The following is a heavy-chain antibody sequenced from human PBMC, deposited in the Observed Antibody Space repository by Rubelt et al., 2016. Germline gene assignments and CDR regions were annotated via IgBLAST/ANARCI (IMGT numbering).Heavy chain of an antibody. D-gene: IGHD3-3*01. J-gene: IGHJ6*02. V-gene: IGHV1-8*01. CDR3: ARLSITIFGVVVYYYGMDV. CDR2: MNPNSGNT. Sequence: QVQLVQSGAEVKKPGASVKVSCKASGYTFTSYDINWVRQATGQGLERMGWMNPNSGNTGYAQKFQGRVTMTRNTSISTAYMELSSLRSEDTAVYYCARLSITIFGVVVYYYGMDVWGQGTTVTVSS. CDR1: GYTFTSYD.